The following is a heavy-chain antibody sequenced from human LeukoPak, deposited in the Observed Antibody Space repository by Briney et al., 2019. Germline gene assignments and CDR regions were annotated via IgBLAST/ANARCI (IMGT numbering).Heavy chain of an antibody. CDR1: GGTFSSYA. CDR3: ARADPLEYYMDV. D-gene: IGHD1-1*01. V-gene: IGHV1-69*13. Sequence: ASVKVSCKASGGTFSSYAISWVRQAPGQGLEWMGGIIPIFGTANYARKFQGRVTITADESTSTAYMELSSLRSEDTAVYYCARADPLEYYMDVWGKGTTVTISS. J-gene: IGHJ6*03. CDR2: IIPIFGTA.